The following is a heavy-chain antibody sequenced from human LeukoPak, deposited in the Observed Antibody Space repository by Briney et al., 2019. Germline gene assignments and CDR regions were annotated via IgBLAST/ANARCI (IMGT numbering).Heavy chain of an antibody. J-gene: IGHJ5*01. CDR2: ISGRGELT. D-gene: IGHD3-22*01. Sequence: PGGSLGLSCGASGSTFSTYAMSWVRQPPGKGLEWVASISGRGELTYYTDSVRGRFTISRDNSRGTLYLQMNFLRTDDTAVYYCVKDRPNYYGSEGHYYRQNGDSWGQGTLVTVSS. V-gene: IGHV3-23*01. CDR3: VKDRPNYYGSEGHYYRQNGDS. CDR1: GSTFSTYA.